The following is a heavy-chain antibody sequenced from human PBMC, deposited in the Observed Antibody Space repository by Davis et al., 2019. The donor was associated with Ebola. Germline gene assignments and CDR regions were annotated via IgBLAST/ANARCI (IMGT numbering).Heavy chain of an antibody. Sequence: MPGGSLRLSCTVSGGSISSYYWSWIRQPPGKGLEWIGYIYYSGSTNYNPSLKSRVAISVDTSKNQFSLKLSSVTAADTAVYYCAGGSRELIDYWGQGTLVTVSS. CDR2: IYYSGST. J-gene: IGHJ4*02. V-gene: IGHV4-59*08. D-gene: IGHD1-26*01. CDR3: AGGSRELIDY. CDR1: GGSISSYY.